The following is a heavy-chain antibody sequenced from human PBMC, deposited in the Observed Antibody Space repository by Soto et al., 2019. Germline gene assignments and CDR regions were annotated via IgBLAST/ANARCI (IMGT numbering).Heavy chain of an antibody. CDR2: IFFTGAT. J-gene: IGHJ6*02. Sequence: QVQLQESGPGLVKPSETLSLICIVSGDSVTSGHYFWNWIRQPPGKGLEWIGHIFFTGATNYSPSLKNRVTMSVDTSKSQFSLNLTSVTAADSAIYYCASARSDRGGSRFGRRLDVWGQGATVTVSS. V-gene: IGHV4-61*01. CDR3: ASARSDRGGSRFGRRLDV. D-gene: IGHD3-16*01. CDR1: GDSVTSGHYF.